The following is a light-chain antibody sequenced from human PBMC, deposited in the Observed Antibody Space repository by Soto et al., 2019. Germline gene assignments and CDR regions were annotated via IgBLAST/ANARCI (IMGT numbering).Light chain of an antibody. Sequence: VALTQSPGTLSLSPGARATLSCRASQNIANNYLTWYQQNPGQAPRLLIYGASIRATGIPDRFSGSGSETDFTLTISRLEPEDFAVYYCQQYGSSPRTFGQGTKVDIK. CDR2: GAS. CDR1: QNIANNY. J-gene: IGKJ1*01. CDR3: QQYGSSPRT. V-gene: IGKV3-20*01.